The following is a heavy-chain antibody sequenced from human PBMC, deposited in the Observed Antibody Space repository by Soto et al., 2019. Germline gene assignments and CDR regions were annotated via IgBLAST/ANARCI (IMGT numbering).Heavy chain of an antibody. D-gene: IGHD6-19*01. V-gene: IGHV3-49*03. CDR1: GFTFGDYA. CDR3: ARPIGVAGFLFDY. CDR2: VRSKAYGGTT. Sequence: GGSLRLSCTASGFTFGDYAMSWCRQAPGKGLEWVGFVRSKAYGGTTEYYADSVKGRFTISRDNSKNTLYLQMNSLRAEDTAVYYCARPIGVAGFLFDYWGQGTLVTVSS. J-gene: IGHJ4*02.